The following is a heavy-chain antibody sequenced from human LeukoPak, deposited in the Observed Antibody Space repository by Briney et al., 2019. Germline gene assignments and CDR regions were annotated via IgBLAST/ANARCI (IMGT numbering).Heavy chain of an antibody. CDR2: IGTSSTTI. J-gene: IGHJ4*02. V-gene: IGHV3-48*04. CDR3: ARSNGLRYFDR. D-gene: IGHD4-11*01. CDR1: GFTFDDYA. Sequence: QPGGSLRLSCAASGFTFDDYAMNWVRQPPGKGLEWVSNIGTSSTTIYYADSMRGRFTISRDNAEMSLFLQMNSLRVDDTAVYYCARSNGLRYFDRWGQGTLVTVSS.